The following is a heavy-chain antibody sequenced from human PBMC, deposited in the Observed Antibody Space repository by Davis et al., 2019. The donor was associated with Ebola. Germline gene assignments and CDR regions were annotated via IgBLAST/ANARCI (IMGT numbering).Heavy chain of an antibody. CDR3: ATYFYDSSGYNHYYYYGMDV. V-gene: IGHV3-23*01. D-gene: IGHD3-22*01. CDR2: GTSADT. J-gene: IGHJ6*04. CDR1: GFPFSTYN. Sequence: GASLKISCAASGFPFSTYNMSWVRQAPGKGLEWVSTYGTSADTYYADSVKGRFTISSDNSKNTLYLQMNSLRDEDTAVYYCATYFYDSSGYNHYYYYGMDVWGKGTAVTVSS.